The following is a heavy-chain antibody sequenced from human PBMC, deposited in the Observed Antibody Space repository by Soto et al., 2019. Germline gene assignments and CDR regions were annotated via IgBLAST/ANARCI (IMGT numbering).Heavy chain of an antibody. CDR2: IYSGGST. Sequence: EVQLVESGGGLVQPGGSLRLSCAASGFTVSSNYMSWVRQAPGKGLEWVSVIYSGGSTYYADSVKGRFTISRDNSKNTLYLQMNSLRAEDTAVYYCARVGDGYKPLDLGAFDIWGQGTMVTVSS. CDR3: ARVGDGYKPLDLGAFDI. V-gene: IGHV3-66*01. D-gene: IGHD5-12*01. J-gene: IGHJ3*02. CDR1: GFTVSSNY.